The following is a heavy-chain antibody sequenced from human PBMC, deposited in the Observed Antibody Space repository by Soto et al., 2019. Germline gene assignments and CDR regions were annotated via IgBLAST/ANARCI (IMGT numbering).Heavy chain of an antibody. V-gene: IGHV5-51*01. J-gene: IGHJ2*01. Sequence: PGESLKISCKGSGYSFTNYWIGWVRQMPGKGLEWMGIIYPGDSDTRYSPSFQGQVTISADKSISTAYLQWSSLKASDTAMYYCARHGPTYCSSTSCYSWYFDLWGRGTLVTVSS. CDR2: IYPGDSDT. D-gene: IGHD2-2*01. CDR3: ARHGPTYCSSTSCYSWYFDL. CDR1: GYSFTNYW.